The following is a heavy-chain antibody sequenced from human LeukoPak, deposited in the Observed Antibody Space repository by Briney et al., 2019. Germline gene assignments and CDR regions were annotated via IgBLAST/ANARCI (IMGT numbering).Heavy chain of an antibody. Sequence: PGGSLRLSCAASGFTFSSDDMSWVRQAPGKGLEWVSAISGSGSSTYYADSVKGRFAISRDKSKNTLYLQMNSLRAEDTAVYYCAKDQRAYCGGDCSATIDYWGQGTLVTVSS. D-gene: IGHD2-21*02. J-gene: IGHJ4*02. CDR2: ISGSGSST. CDR1: GFTFSSDD. V-gene: IGHV3-23*01. CDR3: AKDQRAYCGGDCSATIDY.